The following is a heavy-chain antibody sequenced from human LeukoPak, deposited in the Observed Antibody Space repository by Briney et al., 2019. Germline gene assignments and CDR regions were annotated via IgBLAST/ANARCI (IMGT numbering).Heavy chain of an antibody. Sequence: SETLSLTCTVSGGSNSSYYWSWIRQPAGKGLGWIGRIYTSGSTNYNPSLKSRVTMSVDTSKNQFSLKLSSVTAADTAVYYCARDLSPPYYYYYMDVWGKGTTVTVSS. V-gene: IGHV4-4*07. D-gene: IGHD2/OR15-2a*01. CDR3: ARDLSPPYYYYYMDV. CDR2: IYTSGST. J-gene: IGHJ6*03. CDR1: GGSNSSYY.